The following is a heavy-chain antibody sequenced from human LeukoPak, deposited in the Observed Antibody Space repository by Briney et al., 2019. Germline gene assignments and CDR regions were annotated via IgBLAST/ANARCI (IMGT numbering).Heavy chain of an antibody. CDR2: ISGLGDNT. D-gene: IGHD2-15*01. CDR1: GFTFSSYG. CDR3: ARSLRSPRYCIDDTCYFDY. J-gene: IGHJ4*02. Sequence: GRSLRLSCAASGFTFSSYGMSWVRQAPGKGLEWVSGISGLGDNTYYVDSVKGRFTISRDNAKNTQYLQIDSLRVEDTAVYYCARSLRSPRYCIDDTCYFDYWGQGTLVTVSS. V-gene: IGHV3-23*01.